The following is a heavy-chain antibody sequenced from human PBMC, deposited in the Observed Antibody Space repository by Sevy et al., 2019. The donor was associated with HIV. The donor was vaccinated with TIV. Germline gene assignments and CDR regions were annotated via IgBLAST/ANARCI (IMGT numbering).Heavy chain of an antibody. Sequence: SETLSLTCTVSGGSISSSSYYWGWIRQPPGKGLEWIGSIYYSWSTYYNPSLKSRVTISVDTSKNQFSLKLSSVTAADTAVYYCARRGAFIAVAGTSPFDYWGQGTLVTVSS. CDR3: ARRGAFIAVAGTSPFDY. CDR2: IYYSWST. D-gene: IGHD6-19*01. CDR1: GGSISSSSYY. V-gene: IGHV4-39*01. J-gene: IGHJ4*02.